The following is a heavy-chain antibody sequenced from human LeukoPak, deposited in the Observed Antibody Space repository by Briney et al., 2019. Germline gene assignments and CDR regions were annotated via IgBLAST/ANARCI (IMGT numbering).Heavy chain of an antibody. V-gene: IGHV4-59*08. CDR2: IYYSGST. Sequence: SETLSLTCTVSGGSISSYSWNWIRQPPGKGLEWIGYIYYSGSTNYNPSLKSRVTIPVDTSKHQFSLKLSSVPAADTAMYYCARGYYDSRGYSNWFGPWGQGTPVNGSS. J-gene: IGHJ5*02. CDR3: ARGYYDSRGYSNWFGP. CDR1: GGSISSYS. D-gene: IGHD3-22*01.